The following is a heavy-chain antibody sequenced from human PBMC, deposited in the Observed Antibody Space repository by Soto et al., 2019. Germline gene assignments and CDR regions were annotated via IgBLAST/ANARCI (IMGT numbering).Heavy chain of an antibody. D-gene: IGHD5-18*01. Sequence: SVKVSCKASGYTFTNNDVSWVRQATGQGLEWMGWMNPGSGDTGYAQKFQGRVTMTRDISIATAYMELNSLTSEDTAIYYCARMESFGSLNWFDPCGQGTLVTVSS. CDR1: GYTFTNND. CDR3: ARMESFGSLNWFDP. J-gene: IGHJ5*02. CDR2: MNPGSGDT. V-gene: IGHV1-8*02.